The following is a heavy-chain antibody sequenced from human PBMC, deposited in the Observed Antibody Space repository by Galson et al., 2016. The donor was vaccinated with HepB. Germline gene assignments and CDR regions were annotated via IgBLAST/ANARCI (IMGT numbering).Heavy chain of an antibody. CDR2: IYYSGIT. Sequence: SETLSLTCSVSGGSITSYSYYWGWIRQPPGKGLEWIGSIYYSGITYYNPSLKSRVTISIDTSKNQFSLKLTSVTAADMAVYYWSRVEAEFDFWGQGTLVTVSS. V-gene: IGHV4-39*07. CDR3: SRVEAEFDF. CDR1: GGSITSYSYY. J-gene: IGHJ4*02.